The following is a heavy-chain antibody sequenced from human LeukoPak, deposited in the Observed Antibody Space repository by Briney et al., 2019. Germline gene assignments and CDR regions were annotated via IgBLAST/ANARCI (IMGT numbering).Heavy chain of an antibody. CDR3: ARDMLTSSVDY. Sequence: ASVKVSCKASGYTFTSYYMHWVRQAPGQGLERMGIINPSGGSPTYAQKFQGRVTMTRDTSTSTVYMELSSLTSEDTAVYYCARDMLTSSVDYWGQGTLVTVSS. D-gene: IGHD2-2*01. CDR1: GYTFTSYY. V-gene: IGHV1-46*01. CDR2: INPSGGSP. J-gene: IGHJ4*02.